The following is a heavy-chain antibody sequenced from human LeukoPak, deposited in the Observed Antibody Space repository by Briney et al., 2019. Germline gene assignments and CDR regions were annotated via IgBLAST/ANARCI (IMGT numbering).Heavy chain of an antibody. J-gene: IGHJ4*02. Sequence: GESLKISCKGSGYSFTSYWIGWVRQMPGKGLEWMGIIYPGDSDTRYSPSFQGQVTISADKPISTAYLQWSSLKVSDTATYYCSRAYLGYKWNPPKFYFLGQGTLVTVSS. V-gene: IGHV5-51*04. D-gene: IGHD1-1*01. CDR3: SRAYLGYKWNPPKFYF. CDR1: GYSFTSYW. CDR2: IYPGDSDT.